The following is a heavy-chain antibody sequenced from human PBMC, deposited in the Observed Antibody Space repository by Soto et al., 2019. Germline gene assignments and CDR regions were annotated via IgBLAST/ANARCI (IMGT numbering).Heavy chain of an antibody. Sequence: PSETLSLTWAVCGGSFSDDYWSGIRKPPGKGLEWSGEINNSGSTNYNPSLKSRVTKSVDTSKNQFFLKMSSVTAADTAVYYCATGHTVGATFDYWGQGTLVTVSS. J-gene: IGHJ4*02. CDR1: GGSFSDDY. CDR3: ATGHTVGATFDY. V-gene: IGHV4-34*01. CDR2: INNSGST. D-gene: IGHD1-26*01.